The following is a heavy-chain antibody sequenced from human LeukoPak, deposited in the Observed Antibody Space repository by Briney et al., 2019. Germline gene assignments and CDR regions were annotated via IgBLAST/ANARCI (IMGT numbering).Heavy chain of an antibody. V-gene: IGHV5-51*01. CDR3: ARLGVEIVGATTNFLAFFDY. CDR2: IYPGDSDT. Sequence: GESLKISCKGSGYSFTSYWIGWVRQMPGKGLEWMGIIYPGDSDTRYSPSFQGQVTISADKSISTAYLQWSSLKASDTAMYYCARLGVEIVGATTNFLAFFDYWGQGTLVTVSS. CDR1: GYSFTSYW. D-gene: IGHD1-26*01. J-gene: IGHJ4*02.